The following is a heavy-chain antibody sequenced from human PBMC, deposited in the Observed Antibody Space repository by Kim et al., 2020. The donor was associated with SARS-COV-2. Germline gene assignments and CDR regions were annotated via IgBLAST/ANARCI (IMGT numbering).Heavy chain of an antibody. CDR3: AKGRGVWGAFDI. D-gene: IGHD1-26*01. V-gene: IGHV3-23*01. Sequence: YADPVKGRFTISRDNSKNTLYRQMHSLRDEDTAVYYCAKGRGVWGAFDIWGQGTMVTVSS. J-gene: IGHJ3*02.